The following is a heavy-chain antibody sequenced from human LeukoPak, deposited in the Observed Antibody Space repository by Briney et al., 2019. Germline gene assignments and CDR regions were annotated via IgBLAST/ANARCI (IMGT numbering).Heavy chain of an antibody. D-gene: IGHD3-9*01. CDR2: ISSDSDYI. CDR1: GFTFSTYS. Sequence: GGSLRLSCAASGFTFSTYSMNWVRQAPGKGLEWVSSISSDSDYIYYANSVKGRFTVSRDNAKNSLYLQMNSLRAEDTAIYSRVRVGKLRHFDWQDYWGQGTPVTVSS. CDR3: VRVGKLRHFDWQDY. V-gene: IGHV3-21*01. J-gene: IGHJ4*02.